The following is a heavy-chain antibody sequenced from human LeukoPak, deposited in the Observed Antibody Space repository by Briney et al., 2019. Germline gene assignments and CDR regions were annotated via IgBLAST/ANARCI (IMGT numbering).Heavy chain of an antibody. V-gene: IGHV4-59*11. CDR2: IYYSGST. CDR1: GGSFSDHY. J-gene: IGHJ4*02. D-gene: IGHD6-13*01. CDR3: ARGLMMAVAGRGEFHY. Sequence: SETLSLTCGVYGGSFSDHYWTWIQQPPGKGLEWIGYIYYSGSTNYNPSLKSRVTISVDTSKNQFSLKLSSVTAADTAVYYCARGLMMAVAGRGEFHYWGQGTLVTVSS.